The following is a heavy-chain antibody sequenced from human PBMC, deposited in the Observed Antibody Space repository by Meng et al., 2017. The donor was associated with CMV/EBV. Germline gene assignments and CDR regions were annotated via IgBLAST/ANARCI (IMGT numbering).Heavy chain of an antibody. CDR2: MNPNSGNT. J-gene: IGHJ5*02. V-gene: IGHV1-8*01. D-gene: IGHD3-3*01. Sequence: ASVKVSCKASGYTFTSYDINWVRQATGQGLEWMGWMNPNSGNTGYAQKFQGRVTMTRNTSISTAYMELSSLRSEDTAVYYCARGGHSTTIFGVVIYNWFDPWGQGTLVTVSS. CDR3: ARGGHSTTIFGVVIYNWFDP. CDR1: GYTFTSYD.